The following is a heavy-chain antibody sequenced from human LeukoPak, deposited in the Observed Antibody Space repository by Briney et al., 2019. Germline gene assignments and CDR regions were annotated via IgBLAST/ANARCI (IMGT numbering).Heavy chain of an antibody. J-gene: IGHJ4*02. Sequence: GGSLRLSCAASGFTFSSYAMSWVRQAPGKGLEWVSAISGSGGSTYYADSVKGRFTISRDNSKNTLYLQMNSLRAEDTAVYYCAKHRGSGSYLYYFDYWGQGTLVTVSS. V-gene: IGHV3-23*01. CDR3: AKHRGSGSYLYYFDY. D-gene: IGHD3-10*01. CDR2: ISGSGGST. CDR1: GFTFSSYA.